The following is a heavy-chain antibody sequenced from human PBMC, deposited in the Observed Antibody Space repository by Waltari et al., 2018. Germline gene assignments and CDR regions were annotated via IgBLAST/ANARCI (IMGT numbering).Heavy chain of an antibody. CDR3: ARPTTVTDLLNY. CDR2: INSDGSTT. Sequence: EVQLVESGGGLVQPGGSLRLSCAASGFTFSSYWMHWVRHAPGKGLVWVSHINSDGSTTNYADSVKGRFTISRDNAKNTLYLQMNSLRAEDTAVYYCARPTTVTDLLNYWGQGTLVTVSS. D-gene: IGHD4-17*01. CDR1: GFTFSSYW. J-gene: IGHJ4*02. V-gene: IGHV3-74*01.